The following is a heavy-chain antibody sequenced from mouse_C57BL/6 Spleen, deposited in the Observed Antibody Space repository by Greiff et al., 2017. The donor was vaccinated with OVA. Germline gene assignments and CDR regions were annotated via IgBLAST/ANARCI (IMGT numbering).Heavy chain of an antibody. D-gene: IGHD1-1*01. V-gene: IGHV1-9*01. J-gene: IGHJ4*01. CDR3: ARLAPCYGSSYVDAMDY. CDR1: GYTFTGYW. CDR2: ILPGSGST. Sequence: VMLVESGAELMKPGASVKLSCKATGYTFTGYWIEWVKQRPGHGLEWIGEILPGSGSTNYNEKFKGKATFTADTSSTPAYMQLSSLTTEDSAIYYCARLAPCYGSSYVDAMDYWGQGTSVTVSS.